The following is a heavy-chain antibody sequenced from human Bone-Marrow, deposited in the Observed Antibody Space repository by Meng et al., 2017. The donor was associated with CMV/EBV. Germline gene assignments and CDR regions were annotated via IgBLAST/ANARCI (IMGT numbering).Heavy chain of an antibody. D-gene: IGHD4-23*01. Sequence: GGSLRLCRACSGYTFSSYAMHWVRQAPGNGLELVSSISGSGGSTYYADSVKGRFTISRDNSKNTLYLRMDSLRAEDTAVYYCAKEKYGGAGWAFYHGIDVWGQGTAVTVSS. J-gene: IGHJ6*02. V-gene: IGHV3-23*01. CDR3: AKEKYGGAGWAFYHGIDV. CDR1: GYTFSSYA. CDR2: ISGSGGST.